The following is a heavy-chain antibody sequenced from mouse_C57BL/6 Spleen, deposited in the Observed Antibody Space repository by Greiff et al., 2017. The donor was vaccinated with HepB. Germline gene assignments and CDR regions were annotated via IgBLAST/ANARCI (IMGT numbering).Heavy chain of an antibody. J-gene: IGHJ2*01. CDR1: GYTFTSYW. D-gene: IGHD2-5*01. Sequence: VQLQQPGAELVKPGASVKLSCKASGYTFTSYWMQWVKQRPGQGLEWIGEIYPSDSYTNYNPKFKGKATLTVDTSSSTAYMQLSSLTSEDSAVYYCARSVYSNYRYFDDWGQGTTLTVSS. V-gene: IGHV1-50*01. CDR3: ARSVYSNYRYFDD. CDR2: IYPSDSYT.